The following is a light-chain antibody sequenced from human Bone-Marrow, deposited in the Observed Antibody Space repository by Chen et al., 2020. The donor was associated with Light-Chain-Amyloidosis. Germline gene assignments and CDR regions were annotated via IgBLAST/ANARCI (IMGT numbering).Light chain of an antibody. V-gene: IGLV3-25*03. CDR2: SDT. CDR3: QSADSSGTYEVI. Sequence: SYDLTQPPSVSVPPGQTARITCSGDDLPTKYAYWFQQKPGQAPVLVIHSDTERPSGISERFSGSSSGTTATLTISGVQAEDEADYHCQSADSSGTYEVIFGGGTKLTVL. J-gene: IGLJ2*01. CDR1: DLPTKY.